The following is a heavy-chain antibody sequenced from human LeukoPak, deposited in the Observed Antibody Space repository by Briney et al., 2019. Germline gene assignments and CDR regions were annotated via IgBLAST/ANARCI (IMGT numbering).Heavy chain of an antibody. Sequence: GGSLRLSCVASGFSVSNYAMNWVRQAPGKGPQYISTIGSSSGGDTYYAESVKGRFTISRDNSQNTLYLQLNSLRAEDTALYYCTRDRLLRGWGALDIWGQGTLVTVSS. CDR3: TRDRLLRGWGALDI. D-gene: IGHD3-16*01. CDR2: IGSSSGGDT. CDR1: GFSVSNYA. J-gene: IGHJ3*02. V-gene: IGHV3-23*01.